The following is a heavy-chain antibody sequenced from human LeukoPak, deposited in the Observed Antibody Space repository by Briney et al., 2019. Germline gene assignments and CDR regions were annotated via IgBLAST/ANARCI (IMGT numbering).Heavy chain of an antibody. CDR2: IREDGSEK. V-gene: IGHV3-7*01. J-gene: IGHJ3*02. D-gene: IGHD6-19*01. Sequence: GGSLRLSCAASGFTFSSYAMSWVRQAPGKGLEWVANIREDGSEKYYVDSVKGQFTISRDNAKNSLFLQMDSLRAEDTAVYYCARDPGYSSGWSDAFDIWGQGTMVTVSS. CDR3: ARDPGYSSGWSDAFDI. CDR1: GFTFSSYA.